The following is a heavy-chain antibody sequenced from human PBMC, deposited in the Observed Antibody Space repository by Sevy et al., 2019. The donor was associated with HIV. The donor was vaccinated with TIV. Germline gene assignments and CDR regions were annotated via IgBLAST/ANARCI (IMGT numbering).Heavy chain of an antibody. CDR3: VRETTMLPRGAFDF. J-gene: IGHJ3*01. D-gene: IGHD3-10*01. Sequence: GESLKISCAASGFTFSSYPMHWVRLAPGKGLEWVSFISFDGTDKYYADSVKGRFTITRDNSKNTLFLQMNSLRAEDTAFYYCVRETTMLPRGAFDFWGQGTMVTVSS. CDR1: GFTFSSYP. CDR2: ISFDGTDK. V-gene: IGHV3-30-3*01.